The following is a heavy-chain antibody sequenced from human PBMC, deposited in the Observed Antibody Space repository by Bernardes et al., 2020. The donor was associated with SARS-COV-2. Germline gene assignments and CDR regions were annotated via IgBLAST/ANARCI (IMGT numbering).Heavy chain of an antibody. CDR2: FDPEDGET. Sequence: ASVKVSCKVSGYTLTELSMHWVRQAPGKGLEWMGGFDPEDGETIYAQKFQGRVTMTEDTSTDTAYMELSSLRSEDTAVYYCATDLSIGTVRYTSGWYRGIWGQGTLVTVSS. D-gene: IGHD6-19*01. CDR1: GYTLTELS. J-gene: IGHJ4*02. CDR3: ATDLSIGTVRYTSGWYRGI. V-gene: IGHV1-24*01.